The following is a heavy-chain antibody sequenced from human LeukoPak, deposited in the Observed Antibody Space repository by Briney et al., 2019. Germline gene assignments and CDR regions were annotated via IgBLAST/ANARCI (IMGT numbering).Heavy chain of an antibody. Sequence: GGSLRLSCVASGFTFTSYGMHWVRQAPGKGLEWVAFIRYDGYNKYYADSVKGRFAISRDNSKNTVYLQMNSLRAEDTAVYYCAKDRSYYDSGGFRNFDYWGQGTLVTVSS. D-gene: IGHD3-22*01. CDR1: GFTFTSYG. CDR3: AKDRSYYDSGGFRNFDY. V-gene: IGHV3-30*02. CDR2: IRYDGYNK. J-gene: IGHJ4*02.